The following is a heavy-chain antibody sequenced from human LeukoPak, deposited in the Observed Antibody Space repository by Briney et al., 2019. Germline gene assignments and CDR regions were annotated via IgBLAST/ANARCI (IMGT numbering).Heavy chain of an antibody. Sequence: GGSLRLSCAASGFTFSSYAMHWVRQAPGKGLEYVSAISSNGGSTYYANSVKGRFTISRDNSKNTLYLQMGSLRAEDMAVYYCAKGSSGYFADLWGQGTLVTVSS. CDR1: GFTFSSYA. V-gene: IGHV3-64*01. CDR2: ISSNGGST. J-gene: IGHJ5*02. D-gene: IGHD3-22*01. CDR3: AKGSSGYFADL.